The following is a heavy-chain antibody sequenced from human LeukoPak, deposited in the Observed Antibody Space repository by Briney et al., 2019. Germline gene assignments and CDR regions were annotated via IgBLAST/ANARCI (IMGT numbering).Heavy chain of an antibody. J-gene: IGHJ4*02. CDR2: IYYSGST. CDR3: ARTLYCGGDCFPPQAFFDY. Sequence: SETLSLTCTVSGGSISSYYWSWIRQPPGKGLEWIGYIYYSGSTNYNPSLKSRVTISVDTSKNQFSLKLSSVTAADTAVYYCARTLYCGGDCFPPQAFFDYWGQGTLVTVSS. D-gene: IGHD2-21*02. CDR1: GGSISSYY. V-gene: IGHV4-59*01.